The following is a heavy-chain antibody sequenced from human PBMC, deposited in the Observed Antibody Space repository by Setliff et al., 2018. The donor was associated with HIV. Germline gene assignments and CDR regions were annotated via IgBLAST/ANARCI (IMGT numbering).Heavy chain of an antibody. V-gene: IGHV4-34*01. CDR2: SRHSGNT. CDR3: ARGPGSVAPRMRAFDI. CDR1: GESFRGHF. J-gene: IGHJ3*02. Sequence: SETLSLTCVVHGESFRGHFWTWIRQIPGKGLQWIGESRHSGNTNSNPSLKSRVTISVDPSKSQFSLRLNSVTAADTATYYCARGPGSVAPRMRAFDIWGQGTMVTVSS. D-gene: IGHD6-6*01.